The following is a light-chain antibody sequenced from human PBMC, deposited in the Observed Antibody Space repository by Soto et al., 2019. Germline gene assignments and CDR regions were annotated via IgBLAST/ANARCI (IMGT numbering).Light chain of an antibody. Sequence: EILVTQSPYTLSLSTGESATLSCRASQSVSTCLAWYKHKPGQPPKLLISDASNRASGLPARFSGSGSGTEFTLTIIRLEPEDFAVYYCQQYGSSGTFGQRTKVDI. CDR2: DAS. V-gene: IGKV3-20*01. CDR3: QQYGSSGT. J-gene: IGKJ1*01. CDR1: QSVSTC.